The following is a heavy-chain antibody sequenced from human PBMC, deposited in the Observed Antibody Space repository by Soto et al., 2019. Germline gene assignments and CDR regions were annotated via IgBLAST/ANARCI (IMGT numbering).Heavy chain of an antibody. CDR3: ARGRYWDY. CDR2: ISAHNGNT. V-gene: IGHV1-18*01. CDR1: GYGFTTYG. D-gene: IGHD2-8*02. Sequence: QVHLVQSGAAVKKPGASVKVSCKGSGYGFTTYGITWVRQAPGQGLEWMAWISAHNGNTNYAQKLQGRVTVTRDTSTSTAYMELRSLRSDDTAVYYCARGRYWDYWGQGALVTVSS. J-gene: IGHJ4*02.